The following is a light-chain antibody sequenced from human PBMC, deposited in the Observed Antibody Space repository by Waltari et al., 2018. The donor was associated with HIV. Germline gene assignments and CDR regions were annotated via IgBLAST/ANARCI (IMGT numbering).Light chain of an antibody. CDR1: SLAKQY. J-gene: IGLJ2*01. V-gene: IGLV3-25*03. Sequence: SFELAQPPSASVSPGQTATITCSGESLAKQYGYWYQQKSGQAPLLVIYKDTERPSGIPDRFSGSTSGAIVTLTISGVQAEDEADYYCQSADTSGTYVVFGGGTKLTVL. CDR3: QSADTSGTYVV. CDR2: KDT.